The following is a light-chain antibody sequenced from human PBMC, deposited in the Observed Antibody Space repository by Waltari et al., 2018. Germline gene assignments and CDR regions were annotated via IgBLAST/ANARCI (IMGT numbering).Light chain of an antibody. CDR1: SSDVRGYDF. Sequence: QSALTQPASVSGSPGQSITLSCTGTSSDVRGYDFVSWFQQHPGKAPNLMIYDVTKRPSGISNRFSGSKSGNTASPTISGLQAEDEANYYCSSYTTSSVIFGGGTKLTVL. CDR3: SSYTTSSVI. J-gene: IGLJ2*01. CDR2: DVT. V-gene: IGLV2-14*03.